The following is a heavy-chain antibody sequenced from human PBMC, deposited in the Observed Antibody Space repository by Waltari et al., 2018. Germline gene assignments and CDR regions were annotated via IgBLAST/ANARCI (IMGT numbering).Heavy chain of an antibody. Sequence: EVQLVESGGVVVQPGGSLRLSCAPSGFTFDDYAMHLVRQAPGEGLEWVYRISWDGRSTYYADSVKGRLTIYRDNSKNSLYLQMNSLRVEDTALYYCAKDRVPVPQRGFVFDIWGQGTMVTVSS. CDR3: AKDRVPVPQRGFVFDI. CDR1: GFTFDDYA. J-gene: IGHJ3*02. CDR2: ISWDGRST. D-gene: IGHD2-2*01. V-gene: IGHV3-43D*04.